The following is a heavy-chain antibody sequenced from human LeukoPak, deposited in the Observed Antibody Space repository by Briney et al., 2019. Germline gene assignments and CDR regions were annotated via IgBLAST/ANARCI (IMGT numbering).Heavy chain of an antibody. V-gene: IGHV3-23*01. CDR1: GFTFSIYA. J-gene: IGHJ4*02. Sequence: GGSLRLSCAASGFTFSIYAMSWVRQAPGKGLEWVSAISGNGGSTYYADSVKGRFTISRDNSKNTLYLQMNSLRAEDTAVYYCAKRVNWNLGKPRGGFDYWGQGTLVTVSS. CDR3: AKRVNWNLGKPRGGFDY. D-gene: IGHD1-1*01. CDR2: ISGNGGST.